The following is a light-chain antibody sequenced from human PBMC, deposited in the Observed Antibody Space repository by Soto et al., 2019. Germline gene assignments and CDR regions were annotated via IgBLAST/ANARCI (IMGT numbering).Light chain of an antibody. CDR1: SSNIGSNT. Sequence: HFMLTQPPSASGTPGQRVTISCSGGSSNIGSNTVNWYQQLPGTAPKLLIYSNNQRPSGVPDRFSGSKSGTSASLAISGLQSEDEADYYCAAWDDGLNGYVFGTGTKLTVL. CDR2: SNN. V-gene: IGLV1-44*01. CDR3: AAWDDGLNGYV. J-gene: IGLJ1*01.